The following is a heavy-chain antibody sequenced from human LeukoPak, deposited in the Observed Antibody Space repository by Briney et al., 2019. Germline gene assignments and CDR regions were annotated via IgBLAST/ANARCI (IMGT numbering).Heavy chain of an antibody. D-gene: IGHD2-21*01. Sequence: GRSLRLSCAASGFTFDDYAMHWVRQAPGKGLEWVSGISWNSGSIGYADSVKGRFTISRDNAKNSLYLQMNSLRAEDTALYYCAKEVIAREFDYWGQGTLVTVSS. V-gene: IGHV3-9*01. CDR2: ISWNSGSI. CDR3: AKEVIAREFDY. J-gene: IGHJ4*02. CDR1: GFTFDDYA.